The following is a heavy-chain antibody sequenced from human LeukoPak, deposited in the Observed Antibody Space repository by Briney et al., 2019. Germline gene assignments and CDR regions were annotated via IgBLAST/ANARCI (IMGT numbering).Heavy chain of an antibody. CDR2: IKQDGTEK. J-gene: IGHJ4*02. D-gene: IGHD2-21*01. Sequence: GGSLRLSCAASGFTFSGYWMSWVRQAPGKGLEWVANIKQDGTEKYYVDSVKGRFTISRDNARNSLYLQMNSLRAEDTAVYYCARVDGVCGCSLDYWGQGTLVTVSS. CDR3: ARVDGVCGCSLDY. V-gene: IGHV3-7*01. CDR1: GFTFSGYW.